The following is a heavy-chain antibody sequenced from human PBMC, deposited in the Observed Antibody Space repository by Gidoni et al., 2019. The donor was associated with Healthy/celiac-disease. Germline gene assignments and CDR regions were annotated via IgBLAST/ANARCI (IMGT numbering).Heavy chain of an antibody. CDR1: GFTFSSYG. J-gene: IGHJ4*02. V-gene: IGHV3-33*01. Sequence: QVQLVESGGGVVQPGRSLRLSWAASGFTFSSYGMHWVRQAPGKGLEWVAVIWYDGSNKYYADSVKGRFTISRDNSKNTLYLQMNSLRAEDTAVYYCARGAKWQHLDYWGQGTLVTVSS. CDR3: ARGAKWQHLDY. D-gene: IGHD1-26*01. CDR2: IWYDGSNK.